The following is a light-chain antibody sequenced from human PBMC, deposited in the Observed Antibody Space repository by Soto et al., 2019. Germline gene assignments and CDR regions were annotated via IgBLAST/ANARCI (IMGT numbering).Light chain of an antibody. Sequence: QSALTQPPSASGTPGQRVTISCSGSNSNIGSNKVNWYQQLPGTAPKLLIYTSNQRPSGVPDRFSGSKSGTSASLAISGLQSEDEADYYCETLDDSLHGYVFGTGTKV. CDR1: NSNIGSNK. CDR2: TSN. J-gene: IGLJ1*01. CDR3: ETLDDSLHGYV. V-gene: IGLV1-44*01.